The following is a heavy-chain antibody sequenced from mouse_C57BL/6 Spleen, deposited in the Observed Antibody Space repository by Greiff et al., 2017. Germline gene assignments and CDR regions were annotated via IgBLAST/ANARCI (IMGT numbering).Heavy chain of an antibody. CDR2: IHPNSGST. J-gene: IGHJ3*01. CDR3: ARGHYYGSSFSWFAY. D-gene: IGHD1-1*01. V-gene: IGHV1-64*01. CDR1: GYTFTSYW. Sequence: QVQLQQPGAELVKPGASVKLSCKASGYTFTSYWMHWVKQRPGQGLEWIGMIHPNSGSTNYNEKFKSKATLTVDKSSSTAYMQLSSLTSEDSAVYYCARGHYYGSSFSWFAYGGQGTLVTVSA.